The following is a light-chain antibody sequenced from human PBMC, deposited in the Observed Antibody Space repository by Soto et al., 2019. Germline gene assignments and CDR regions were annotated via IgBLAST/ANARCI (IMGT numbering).Light chain of an antibody. CDR2: DAF. CDR1: QSINNW. CDR3: QQYNSYPFT. Sequence: DIQMTQSPSTLSASVGDRVTITCRAGQSINNWLAWYQQKPGKAPKLLIFDAFSLESGVPSRFSGSGSGTEFTLTISSLQPDDFATYYCQQYNSYPFTFGPGTKVDIK. J-gene: IGKJ3*01. V-gene: IGKV1-5*01.